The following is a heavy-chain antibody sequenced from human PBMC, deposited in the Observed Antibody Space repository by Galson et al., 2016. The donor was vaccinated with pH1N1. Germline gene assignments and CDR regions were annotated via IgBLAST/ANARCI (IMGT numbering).Heavy chain of an antibody. D-gene: IGHD4-17*01. V-gene: IGHV2-70*01. CDR1: GFSLSTSGMC. CDR3: ARLDYGDYSGYFEY. CDR2: IDWDDDN. Sequence: PALVKPTQTLTLTCTFSGFSLSTSGMCVSWIRQPPGKALEWLALIDWDDDNYYSTSLKTRLTISKDTSKNPVVLTMTNMDPVDTATYYCARLDYGDYSGYFEYWGQGTLVTVSS. J-gene: IGHJ4*02.